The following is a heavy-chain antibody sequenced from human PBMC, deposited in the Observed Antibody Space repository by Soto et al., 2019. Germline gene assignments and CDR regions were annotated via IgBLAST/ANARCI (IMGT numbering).Heavy chain of an antibody. CDR1: GGSISSYY. J-gene: IGHJ3*02. V-gene: IGHV4-59*01. D-gene: IGHD4-4*01. CDR3: ARDRDYSNYVGGDAFEI. CDR2: IYYSGST. Sequence: SETLSLTCTVSGGSISSYYWSWIRQPPGKGLEWIGYIYYSGSTNYNPSLKSRVTISVDTSKNQFSLKLSSVTAADTAVYYCARDRDYSNYVGGDAFEIWGKGTMVTV.